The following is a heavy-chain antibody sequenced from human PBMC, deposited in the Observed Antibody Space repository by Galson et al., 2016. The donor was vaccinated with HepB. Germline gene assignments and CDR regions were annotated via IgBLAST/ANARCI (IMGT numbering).Heavy chain of an antibody. Sequence: QSGAEVTKPGESLKISCKGSGSSFTSYWIGWVRQMPGKGLEWMGIIYPSDSDTRYSPSFQGQVTISADKSITTAYLQWSSLKASDTAMYYCARVNCIAVSGTNPCYFDYWGQGTLVTVSS. V-gene: IGHV5-51*01. CDR2: IYPSDSDT. CDR1: GSSFTSYW. CDR3: ARVNCIAVSGTNPCYFDY. J-gene: IGHJ4*02. D-gene: IGHD6-19*01.